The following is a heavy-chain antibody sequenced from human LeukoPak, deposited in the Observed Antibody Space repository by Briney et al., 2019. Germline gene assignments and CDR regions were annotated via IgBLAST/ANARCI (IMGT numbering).Heavy chain of an antibody. V-gene: IGHV3-30-3*01. J-gene: IGHJ4*02. CDR3: ARGLDSTSWKEGFDY. D-gene: IGHD2-2*01. CDR2: ISYDGSNK. Sequence: GGSLRLSCAASGFTFSSYAMHWVRQAPGKGLEWVAVISYDGSNKYYADSVKGRFTISRDNSKNTLYLQMNSLRAEGTAVYYCARGLDSTSWKEGFDYWGQGTLVTVSS. CDR1: GFTFSSYA.